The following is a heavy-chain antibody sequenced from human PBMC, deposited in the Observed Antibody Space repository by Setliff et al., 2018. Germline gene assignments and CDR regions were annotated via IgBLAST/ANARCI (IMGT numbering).Heavy chain of an antibody. J-gene: IGHJ3*02. CDR3: ARPLSQFWSGYHTAAFDI. Sequence: SVKVSCTASGGTFINYAISWVRQAPGQGLEWMGGIIPIFGTANYAQKFQGRVTITADESTSTAYMELSSLRSEDTAVYYCARPLSQFWSGYHTAAFDIWGQGTMVTVSS. CDR1: GGTFINYA. V-gene: IGHV1-69*13. CDR2: IIPIFGTA. D-gene: IGHD3-3*01.